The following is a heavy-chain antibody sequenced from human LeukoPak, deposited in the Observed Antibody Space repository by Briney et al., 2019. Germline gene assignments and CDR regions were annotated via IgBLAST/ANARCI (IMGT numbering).Heavy chain of an antibody. D-gene: IGHD5-12*01. CDR1: GFTFSAYE. J-gene: IGHJ4*02. Sequence: GGSLRLSCATSGFTFSAYEMNWVRQAPGKGLEWISYISDSGVSIHYADSVRGRFSISRDNAKDALLLQMNTLRAEDTAVYYCVRGRHSANNYGGDYWGQGTLVTVSS. CDR2: ISDSGVSI. V-gene: IGHV3-48*03. CDR3: VRGRHSANNYGGDY.